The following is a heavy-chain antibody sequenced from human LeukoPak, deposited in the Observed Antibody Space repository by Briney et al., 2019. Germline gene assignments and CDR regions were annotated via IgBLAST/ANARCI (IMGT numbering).Heavy chain of an antibody. Sequence: GGSLRLSCAASGFTFSSYAMHWVRQAPGKGLEWVSSISSRGSYIYYADSVKGRFAISADNAMNSLYLQMNSLRAEDTAVYYCARGYSSSWYDLYYFDYWGQGTLVTVSS. CDR2: ISSRGSYI. V-gene: IGHV3-21*01. CDR3: ARGYSSSWYDLYYFDY. J-gene: IGHJ4*02. D-gene: IGHD6-13*01. CDR1: GFTFSSYA.